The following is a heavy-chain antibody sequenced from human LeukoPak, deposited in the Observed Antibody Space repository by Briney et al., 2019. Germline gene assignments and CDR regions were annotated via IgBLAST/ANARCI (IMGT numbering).Heavy chain of an antibody. CDR2: IYFSGNT. V-gene: IGHV4-59*08. CDR1: GGSINSDY. D-gene: IGHD1-1*01. Sequence: SETLSLTCTVSGGSINSDYWSWIRQAPGKQLEYLGYIYFSGNTNCNPSLKSRITISIDTSKNHFSLKLSSVTAADTAVYYCAKWKNAFDIWGQGTMVTVSS. CDR3: AKWKNAFDI. J-gene: IGHJ3*02.